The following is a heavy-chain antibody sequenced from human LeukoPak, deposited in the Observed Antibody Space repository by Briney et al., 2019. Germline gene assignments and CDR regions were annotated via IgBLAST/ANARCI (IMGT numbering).Heavy chain of an antibody. Sequence: PGGSLRLSCAASGFTFTHYGMNWVRQAPGKGLEWVSGIRANGETTYYADSVRGRFTISRDNSRSMVWLQMNSLTAEDTAMYYCGRDLNWGAFDIRDLGTLVTVSS. J-gene: IGHJ3*02. CDR1: GFTFTHYG. D-gene: IGHD7-27*01. CDR2: IRANGETT. V-gene: IGHV3-23*01. CDR3: GRDLNWGAFDI.